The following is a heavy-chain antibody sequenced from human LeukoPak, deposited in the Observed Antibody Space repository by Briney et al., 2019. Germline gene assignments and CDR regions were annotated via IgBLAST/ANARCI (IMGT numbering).Heavy chain of an antibody. V-gene: IGHV3-11*04. J-gene: IGHJ4*02. D-gene: IGHD3-22*01. Sequence: KPGGSLRLSCAASGFTFTDFYMTWVRQAPGKGLEWVSYISSSGSTIYYADSVKGRFTISRDNAKNSLYLQMNSLRAEDTAVYYCARRDYSDSSGCNYWGQGTLVTVSS. CDR1: GFTFTDFY. CDR2: ISSSGSTI. CDR3: ARRDYSDSSGCNY.